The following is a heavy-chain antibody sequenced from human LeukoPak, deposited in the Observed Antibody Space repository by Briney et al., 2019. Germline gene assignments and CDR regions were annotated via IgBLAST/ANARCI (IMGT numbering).Heavy chain of an antibody. CDR1: GYTFTSYD. J-gene: IGHJ4*02. Sequence: GASVKVSCKASGYTFTSYDINWVRQATGQGLEWMGWMNPNSGNTGYAQKFQGRVTMTRYTSISTAYMELSSLRSEDTAVYYCAIAPLDYYDSSGYSYGYWGQGTLVTVSS. V-gene: IGHV1-8*01. D-gene: IGHD3-22*01. CDR2: MNPNSGNT. CDR3: AIAPLDYYDSSGYSYGY.